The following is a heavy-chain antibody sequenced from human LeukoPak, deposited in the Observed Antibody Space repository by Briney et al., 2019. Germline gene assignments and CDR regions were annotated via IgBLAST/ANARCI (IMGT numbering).Heavy chain of an antibody. D-gene: IGHD1-26*01. CDR3: ASNGIVGATTLDY. J-gene: IGHJ4*02. CDR1: GGTFSRYA. CDR2: IIPIFGTA. Sequence: SVKVSCQASGGTFSRYAISWVRQAPGQGLAWMGGIIPIFGTANYAQKFQGRVTITADESTSTAYMELSSLRSEDTAAYYCASNGIVGATTLDYWGQGTLVTVSS. V-gene: IGHV1-69*01.